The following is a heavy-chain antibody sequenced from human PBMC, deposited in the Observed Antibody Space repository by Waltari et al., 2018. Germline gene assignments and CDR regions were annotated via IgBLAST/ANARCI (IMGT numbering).Heavy chain of an antibody. CDR3: ARGGVQGVIIDDNWFDP. V-gene: IGHV1-2*02. D-gene: IGHD3-10*01. Sequence: QVQLVQSGAEVKKPGASVKVSCKASGYIFTGYYIHWVRKAPGQGLQWMGWINPKGGGTYYAQKFQGRVTMTRDTSISTAYMELISLRSDDTAVYYCARGGVQGVIIDDNWFDPWGQGTLVTVSS. CDR1: GYIFTGYY. J-gene: IGHJ5*02. CDR2: INPKGGGT.